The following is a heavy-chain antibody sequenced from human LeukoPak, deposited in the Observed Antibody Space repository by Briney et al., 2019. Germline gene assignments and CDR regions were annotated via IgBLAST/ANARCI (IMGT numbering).Heavy chain of an antibody. CDR2: IRYDGSNK. CDR1: GFTFSSYG. CDR3: ATGSSSGGYGRHDY. Sequence: GGSLRLSCAASGFTFSSYGMHWVRQAPGKGLEWVAFIRYDGSNKYYVDSVKGRFTISRDNSKNTLYLQMNSLRAEDTAVYYCATGSSSGGYGRHDYWGQGTLVTVSS. V-gene: IGHV3-30*02. D-gene: IGHD6-19*01. J-gene: IGHJ4*02.